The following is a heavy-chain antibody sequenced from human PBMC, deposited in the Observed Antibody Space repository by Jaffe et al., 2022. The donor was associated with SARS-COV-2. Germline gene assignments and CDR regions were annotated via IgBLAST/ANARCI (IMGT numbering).Heavy chain of an antibody. V-gene: IGHV3-64D*09. CDR3: VSRSATIHDAFDI. D-gene: IGHD3-3*01. CDR2: LSADGETT. CDR1: GFPFSDYV. Sequence: EVQLVESGGGLVQPGGSLRLSCSASGFPFSDYVMHWVRQAPGKGLENLAALSADGETTYYADSLRGRFTISRDNSKNTLFLQMSSVRADDTAMYYCVSRSATIHDAFDIWGQGTVVTVSS. J-gene: IGHJ3*02.